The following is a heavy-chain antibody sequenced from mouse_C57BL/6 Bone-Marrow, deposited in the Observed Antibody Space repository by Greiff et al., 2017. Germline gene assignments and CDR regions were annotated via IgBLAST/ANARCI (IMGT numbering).Heavy chain of an antibody. D-gene: IGHD1-1*01. Sequence: VQLQQSGPVLVKPGASVRMSCKAPGYTFAAYYMTWVKQSHGKGLEGIGVINPYNGGTSSNEKFKGKATLTVDKSSSTAYMQLSSLTSEDSAVYYCARTGYYYDSSDYWGQGTTLTVSS. J-gene: IGHJ2*01. V-gene: IGHV1-19*01. CDR3: ARTGYYYDSSDY. CDR1: GYTFAAYY. CDR2: INPYNGGT.